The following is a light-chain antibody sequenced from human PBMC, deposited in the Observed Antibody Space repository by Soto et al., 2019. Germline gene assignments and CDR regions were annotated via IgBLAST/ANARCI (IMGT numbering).Light chain of an antibody. V-gene: IGKV3-15*01. CDR2: NTY. CDR3: QQYNNWPQT. J-gene: IGKJ1*01. Sequence: EIVMTQSPATLSMSPGERATLSCRASQSIGNSLAWYQQRPGQPPRLLIYNTYTRASDVPASFSGSGSGTEFSLTITSLQSEDFAVYYCQQYNNWPQTFGQGTRVEIQ. CDR1: QSIGNS.